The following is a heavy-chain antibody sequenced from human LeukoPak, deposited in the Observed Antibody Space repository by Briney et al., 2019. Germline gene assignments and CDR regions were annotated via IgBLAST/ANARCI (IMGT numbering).Heavy chain of an antibody. Sequence: ASVKVSCKVSGYTLTELSMHWVRQAPGKGLEWMGGFDPEDGETIYAQKFQGRVTMTEDTSTDTAYMELSSLRSEDTAVYYCATVAGLSARQQNDYYFDYWGQGTLVTVSP. CDR1: GYTLTELS. D-gene: IGHD1-1*01. CDR3: ATVAGLSARQQNDYYFDY. CDR2: FDPEDGET. J-gene: IGHJ4*02. V-gene: IGHV1-24*01.